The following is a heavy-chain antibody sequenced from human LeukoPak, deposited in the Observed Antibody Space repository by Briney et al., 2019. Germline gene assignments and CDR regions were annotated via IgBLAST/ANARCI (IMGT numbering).Heavy chain of an antibody. CDR3: ATDWGMHPYFDY. CDR1: GFTFSTFG. V-gene: IGHV3-30*02. CDR2: IRIDGSPT. J-gene: IGHJ4*02. D-gene: IGHD3-16*01. Sequence: GGSLRLSCAPSGFTFSTFGMHWVRHAPGKGLEWVSFIRIDGSPTYYADSVKARFTISRDNSKNTLYLQMNSLRAEDTAVYYCATDWGMHPYFDYWGKGTLVSVST.